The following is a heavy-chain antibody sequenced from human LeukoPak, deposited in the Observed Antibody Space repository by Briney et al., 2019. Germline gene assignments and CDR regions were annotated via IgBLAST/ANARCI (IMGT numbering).Heavy chain of an antibody. J-gene: IGHJ2*01. CDR2: IRSAAYDGTA. CDR3: ASATLRFCSGSSCFTRDWYFHL. D-gene: IGHD2-2*02. CDR1: GFTFRDNA. Sequence: PGRSLRLSCAGSGFTFRDNAMGWFRQAPGKGLEWVGFIRSAAYDGTAVYAASVTGRFIVSRDDSKNIADLQMNSPKTEDTAVYYCASATLRFCSGSSCFTRDWYFHLWGRGTLVTVSS. V-gene: IGHV3-49*03.